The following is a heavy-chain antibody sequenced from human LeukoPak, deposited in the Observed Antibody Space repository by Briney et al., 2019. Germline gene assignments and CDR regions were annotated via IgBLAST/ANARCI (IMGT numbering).Heavy chain of an antibody. J-gene: IGHJ5*02. CDR1: GYTFTSYG. Sequence: GASVKVSCKASGYTFTSYGISWVRQAPGQGLEWMGWISAYNGNTTYAQKLQGRVTMTTDTSTSTAYMELRSLRSDDTAVYYCARVLMVSAWYSSSWYSSLGWFDPWGQGTLVTVSS. D-gene: IGHD6-13*01. CDR3: ARVLMVSAWYSSSWYSSLGWFDP. V-gene: IGHV1-18*01. CDR2: ISAYNGNT.